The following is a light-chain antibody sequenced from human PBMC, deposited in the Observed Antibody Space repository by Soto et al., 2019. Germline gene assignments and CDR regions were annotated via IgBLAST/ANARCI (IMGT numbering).Light chain of an antibody. CDR1: QSVSSNY. J-gene: IGKJ1*01. Sequence: ESGVTQSPGTLSLSPGERATLSCRASQSVSSNYLAWYQQKPGQAPRLRIYGASTRATGIPDRFSGSGSGTDFTLTISRLEPEDSAVYYCQQYGSSPTWTFGQGTKVEIK. CDR3: QQYGSSPTWT. V-gene: IGKV3-20*01. CDR2: GAS.